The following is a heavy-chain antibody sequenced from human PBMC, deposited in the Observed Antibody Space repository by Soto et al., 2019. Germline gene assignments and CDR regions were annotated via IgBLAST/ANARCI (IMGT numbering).Heavy chain of an antibody. Sequence: QVQLVESGGGLVKPGGSLRLSCAASGFTFNDYYMSWIRQAPGKGLEWVSYISSSGSTIYYADSVKGRFTISRDNAKNSLYLQMNSLRAEDTAVYYCAREGGDIVVVPAAMPRYYYYMDVWGKGTTVTVSS. CDR3: AREGGDIVVVPAAMPRYYYYMDV. CDR1: GFTFNDYY. CDR2: ISSSGSTI. V-gene: IGHV3-11*01. D-gene: IGHD2-2*01. J-gene: IGHJ6*03.